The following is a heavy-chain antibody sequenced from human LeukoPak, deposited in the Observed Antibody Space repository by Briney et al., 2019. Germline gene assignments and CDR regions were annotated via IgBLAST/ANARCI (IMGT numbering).Heavy chain of an antibody. V-gene: IGHV3-23*01. CDR2: ISGSGGST. D-gene: IGHD3-3*01. CDR3: AKDSIFGVVTGTFDY. J-gene: IGHJ4*02. Sequence: GGSLRLSCAASGFTFSSYAMSRVRQAPGKGLEWVSAISGSGGSTYYADSVKGRFTISRDNSKNTLYLQMNSLRAEDTAVYYCAKDSIFGVVTGTFDYWGQGTLVTVSS. CDR1: GFTFSSYA.